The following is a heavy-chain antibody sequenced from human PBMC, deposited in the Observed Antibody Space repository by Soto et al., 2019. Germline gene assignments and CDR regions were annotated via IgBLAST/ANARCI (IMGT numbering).Heavy chain of an antibody. CDR1: GYTFTSYY. CDR3: ARGRAHILEPQDPTDY. CDR2: INPSGGST. J-gene: IGHJ4*02. V-gene: IGHV1-46*01. D-gene: IGHD1-1*01. Sequence: ASVKVSCKASGYTFTSYYMHWVRQAPGQGLEWMGIINPSGGSTSYAQKFQGRVTMTRDTSTSTVYMELSSLRSEDTAVYYCARGRAHILEPQDPTDYWGQGTLVTVYS.